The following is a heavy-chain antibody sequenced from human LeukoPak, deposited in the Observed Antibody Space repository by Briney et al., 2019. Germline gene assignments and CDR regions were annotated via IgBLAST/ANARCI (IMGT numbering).Heavy chain of an antibody. CDR3: MRGDVYFDF. Sequence: APVKVSCKASGYTFTSYGISWVRQAPGQGLECMGWIYPNGGGTSYAQKFQGRVTMTRDTSITTAYMELSRLKPDDTAVYYCMRGDVYFDFWGQGTLVTVSS. J-gene: IGHJ4*02. V-gene: IGHV1-2*02. CDR1: GYTFTSYG. CDR2: IYPNGGGT.